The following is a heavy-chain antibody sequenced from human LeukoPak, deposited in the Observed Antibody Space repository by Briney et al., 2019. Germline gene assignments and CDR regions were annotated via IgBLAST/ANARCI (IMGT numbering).Heavy chain of an antibody. CDR3: AKGSNILTGYYNFDQ. Sequence: PGGSLRLSCAASNFIFRNYVMSWVRQAPGKGLEWVSGISESGGSTYYADSVKGRFTISRDNSKNTLYLQMNSLRAEDTAVYYCAKGSNILTGYYNFDQWGQGTLVTVSS. V-gene: IGHV3-23*01. J-gene: IGHJ4*02. CDR1: NFIFRNYV. CDR2: ISESGGST. D-gene: IGHD3-9*01.